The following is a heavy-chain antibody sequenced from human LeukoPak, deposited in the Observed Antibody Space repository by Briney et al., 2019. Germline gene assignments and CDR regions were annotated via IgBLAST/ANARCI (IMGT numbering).Heavy chain of an antibody. J-gene: IGHJ5*02. V-gene: IGHV3-38-3*01. CDR2: ISGGST. D-gene: IGHD3-3*01. Sequence: GGSLRLSCAASGFTVSSNEMSWVRQAPGKGLEWVSSISGGSTYYADSRKGRFTISRDNSKNTLHLQMNSLRAEDTAVYYCAKDEGPRFGFFGVVKWFDPWGQGTLVTVSS. CDR1: GFTVSSNE. CDR3: AKDEGPRFGFFGVVKWFDP.